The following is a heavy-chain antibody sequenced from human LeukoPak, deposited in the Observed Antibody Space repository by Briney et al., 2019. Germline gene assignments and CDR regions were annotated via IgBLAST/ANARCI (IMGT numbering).Heavy chain of an antibody. CDR3: ARPFTAAADY. V-gene: IGHV4-39*07. Sequence: SETLSLTCTVSGGSISSSSYYWGWIRQPPGKGLEWIGSIYYSGSTYYNPSLKSRVTISVDTSKNQFSLKLSSVTAADTAVYYCARPFTAAADYWGQGTLVTVSS. D-gene: IGHD6-13*01. CDR1: GGSISSSSYY. CDR2: IYYSGST. J-gene: IGHJ4*02.